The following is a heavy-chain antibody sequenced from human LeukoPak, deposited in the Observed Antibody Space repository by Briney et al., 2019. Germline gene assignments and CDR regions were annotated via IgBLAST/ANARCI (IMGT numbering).Heavy chain of an antibody. Sequence: SETLSLTCAVYGGSFSGYYWSWIRQPPGKGLEWIGEINHSGSTNYNPSLKSRVTISVDTSKNQFSLKLSSVTAADTAVYYCAKAGIAVAGTLPYYFDYWGQGTLDTVSS. CDR2: INHSGST. CDR3: AKAGIAVAGTLPYYFDY. D-gene: IGHD6-19*01. V-gene: IGHV4-34*01. CDR1: GGSFSGYY. J-gene: IGHJ4*02.